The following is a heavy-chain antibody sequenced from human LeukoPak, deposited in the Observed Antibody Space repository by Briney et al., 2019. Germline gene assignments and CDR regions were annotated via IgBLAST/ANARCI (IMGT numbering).Heavy chain of an antibody. CDR3: ARTVFGAYNWFDP. Sequence: GGFLRLSCAASGFTFSSYDMNWVRQAPGKGLEWVSSISSTSNYINYADSVKGRFTISKDNAKSSLYLQMNSLRVDDTAVYYCARTVFGAYNWFDPWGQGALVTVSS. D-gene: IGHD3-3*01. V-gene: IGHV3-21*01. J-gene: IGHJ5*02. CDR1: GFTFSSYD. CDR2: ISSTSNYI.